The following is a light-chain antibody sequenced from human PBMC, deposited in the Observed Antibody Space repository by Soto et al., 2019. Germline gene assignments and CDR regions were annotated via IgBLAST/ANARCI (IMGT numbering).Light chain of an antibody. CDR2: DAS. CDR3: QQFNSYPLT. CDR1: QDISSA. J-gene: IGKJ4*01. V-gene: IGKV1-13*02. Sequence: AIQLTQSPSSLSASVGDRATITCRASQDISSALAWYQQKTGKAPKFLIYDASSLESGVPSRFSGSGSGTDFTLTISSLQPEDFATYYCQQFNSYPLTFGGGTKVEIK.